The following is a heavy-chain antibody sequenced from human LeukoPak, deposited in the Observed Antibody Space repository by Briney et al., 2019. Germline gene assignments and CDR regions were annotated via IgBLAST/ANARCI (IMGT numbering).Heavy chain of an antibody. CDR2: IKQDGSEK. CDR3: ARGVTGRTYDY. J-gene: IGHJ4*02. D-gene: IGHD1-20*01. Sequence: GGSLRLSCAASGFTFSNYWMTWVRQAPGKGLEWVANIKQDGSEKYFVDSAKGRFTISRDNAKNSLYLQMNSLRAEDTAVYYCARGVTGRTYDYWGQGTLVTVSS. CDR1: GFTFSNYW. V-gene: IGHV3-7*01.